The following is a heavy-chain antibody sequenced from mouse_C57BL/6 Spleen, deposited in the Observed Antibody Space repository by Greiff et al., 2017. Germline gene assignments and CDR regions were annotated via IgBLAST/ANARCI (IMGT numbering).Heavy chain of an antibody. CDR3: AREFYYYGSSPRYFDV. D-gene: IGHD1-1*01. Sequence: EVKLMESGPGLVKPSQSLSLTCSVTGYSITSGYYWNWIRQFPGNKLEWMGYISYDGSNNYNPSLKNRISITRDTSKNQFFLKLNSVTTEDTATYYCAREFYYYGSSPRYFDVWGTGTTVTVSS. CDR2: ISYDGSN. J-gene: IGHJ1*03. CDR1: GYSITSGYY. V-gene: IGHV3-6*01.